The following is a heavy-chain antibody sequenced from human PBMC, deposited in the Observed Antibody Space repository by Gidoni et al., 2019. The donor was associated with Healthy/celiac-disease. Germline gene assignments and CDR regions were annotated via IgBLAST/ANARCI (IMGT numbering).Heavy chain of an antibody. CDR1: GFTFSSYG. Sequence: QVQLVESGGGVVQPGRSLSLSCAASGFTFSSYGMHWVRQATGKGLEWVAVISYDGSNKYYADSVKGRFTISRDNSKNTLYLQMNSLRAEDTAVYYCAKDSLAVAGGFVYWGQGTLVTVSS. V-gene: IGHV3-30*18. CDR3: AKDSLAVAGGFVY. J-gene: IGHJ4*02. CDR2: ISYDGSNK. D-gene: IGHD6-19*01.